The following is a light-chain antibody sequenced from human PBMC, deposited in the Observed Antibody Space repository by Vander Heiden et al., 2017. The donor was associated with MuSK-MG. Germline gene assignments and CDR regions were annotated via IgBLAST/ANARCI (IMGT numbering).Light chain of an antibody. CDR3: KAWDSRTWV. Sequence: SYELTQPPSVSVSPGQTASITCSGDKLGDKYACWYQQKPGQSPGRGSYQDSKRPSGIPEFFYGANYGKTVNPHISGTQAVDEADDYCKAWDSRTWVFGGGTKLTVL. CDR1: KLGDKY. J-gene: IGLJ2*01. V-gene: IGLV3-1*01. CDR2: QDS.